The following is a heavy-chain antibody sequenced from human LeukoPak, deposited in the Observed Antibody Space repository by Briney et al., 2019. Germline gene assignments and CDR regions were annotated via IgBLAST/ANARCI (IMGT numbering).Heavy chain of an antibody. V-gene: IGHV3-21*01. J-gene: IGHJ4*02. D-gene: IGHD3-10*01. CDR3: ARDYGSGSYPISFFDY. Sequence: GGSLRLSCAASGFTFSSYSMNWVRQAPGKGLEWVSSISSSSSYIYYADSVKGRFTISRDNAKSSLYLQMNSLRAEDTAVYYCARDYGSGSYPISFFDYWGQGTLVTVSS. CDR2: ISSSSSYI. CDR1: GFTFSSYS.